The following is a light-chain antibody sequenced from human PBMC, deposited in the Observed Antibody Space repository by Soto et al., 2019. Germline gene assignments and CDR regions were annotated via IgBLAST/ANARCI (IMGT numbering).Light chain of an antibody. CDR2: SAS. Sequence: IQMTQSPSSLSASVGDRVTITCRASETIGNSLHWYQQKLGKAPKLLIYSASNLQSGVPPRFSASGFGTDFTLTISSLQPEDFATYYCQHRPNFGGGTRVEIK. CDR3: QHRPN. CDR1: ETIGNS. J-gene: IGKJ4*01. V-gene: IGKV1-39*01.